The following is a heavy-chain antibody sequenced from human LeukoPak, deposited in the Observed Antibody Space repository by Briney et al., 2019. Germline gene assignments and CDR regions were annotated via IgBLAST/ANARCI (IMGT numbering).Heavy chain of an antibody. J-gene: IGHJ4*02. CDR2: IYSDGRT. CDR1: GFTVSSNY. CDR3: ARGGNYRPFDY. V-gene: IGHV3-53*01. D-gene: IGHD4-11*01. Sequence: PGGSLRLSCAASGFTVSSNYMSWVRQAPGKGLEWVSIIYSDGRTYYADSVKGRFTISRVDSKNTLYLQMNSLRAEDTAVFYCARGGNYRPFDYWGQGTLVTVSS.